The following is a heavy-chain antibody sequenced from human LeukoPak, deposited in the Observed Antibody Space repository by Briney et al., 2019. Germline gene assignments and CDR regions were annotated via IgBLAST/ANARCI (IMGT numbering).Heavy chain of an antibody. Sequence: SETLSLTCTVSGGSISSGSYYWSWIRQPAGKGLEWIGHIYTSGSTNYNPSLKSRVTISVDTSQNQFSLKLSSVSAGDTAGYYCARVVATITSYYFDYWGQGTLATVSS. CDR3: ARVVATITSYYFDY. CDR1: GGSISSGSYY. J-gene: IGHJ4*02. V-gene: IGHV4-61*09. D-gene: IGHD5-12*01. CDR2: IYTSGST.